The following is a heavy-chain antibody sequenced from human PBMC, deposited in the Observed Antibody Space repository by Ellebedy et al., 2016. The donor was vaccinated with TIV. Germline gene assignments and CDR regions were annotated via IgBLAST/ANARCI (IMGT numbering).Heavy chain of an antibody. V-gene: IGHV1-69*13. CDR3: VRIEDGGWALDH. J-gene: IGHJ4*02. Sequence: AASVKVSCKASGDILSSYAISWVRQAPGQGLEWMGGVIPIIGAANYAQDFQGRVTITADAFTYTSHMLLSSLRSDDTAIYYCVRIEDGGWALDHWGQGTLVTVSS. D-gene: IGHD6-19*01. CDR2: VIPIIGAA. CDR1: GDILSSYA.